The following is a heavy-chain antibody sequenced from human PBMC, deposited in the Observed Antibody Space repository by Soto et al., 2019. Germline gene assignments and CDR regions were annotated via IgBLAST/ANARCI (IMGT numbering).Heavy chain of an antibody. J-gene: IGHJ4*02. V-gene: IGHV1-46*01. Sequence: VQLVQSGAEVKKPGASVKVSCKASGYTFTSYYMHWVRQAPGQGLEWMGIINPSGGSTSYAQKFKGRVTMTRDTSTSTVYMELSSLRSEDTAVYYCARYSMVRPFDYWGQGTLVTVSS. CDR3: ARYSMVRPFDY. D-gene: IGHD3-10*01. CDR2: INPSGGST. CDR1: GYTFTSYY.